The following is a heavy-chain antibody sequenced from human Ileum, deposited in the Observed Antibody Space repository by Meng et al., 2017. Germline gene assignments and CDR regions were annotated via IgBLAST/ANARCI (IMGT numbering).Heavy chain of an antibody. V-gene: IGHV4-4*02. CDR3: VRNDYCSGGTCYPHFDY. J-gene: IGHJ4*02. Sequence: QWQRKGSGPGLVKPSGTLSLTCAVSGGSINSYVWWSWVRQAPGKGLEWIGEIYPGGSINYNPSLKSRVTISADTSKNQFSLSLDSVTAADTAVYYCVRNDYCSGGTCYPHFDYWGQGTLVTVSS. D-gene: IGHD2-15*01. CDR1: GGSINSYVW. CDR2: IYPGGSI.